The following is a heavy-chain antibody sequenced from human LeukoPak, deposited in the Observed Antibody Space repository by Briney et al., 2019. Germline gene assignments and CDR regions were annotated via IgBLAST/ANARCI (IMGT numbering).Heavy chain of an antibody. Sequence: GGSLRLSCAASGFTFTTYWMSWMRQAPGKGLQWVANIKYDGSEQYYVDSVKGRFTISRDNAKNSLFLQMNSLGVEDTAVYYCKSGGAAPGSFNYWGQGALVTVSS. CDR1: GFTFTTYW. J-gene: IGHJ4*02. D-gene: IGHD1-26*01. CDR2: IKYDGSEQ. CDR3: KSGGAAPGSFNY. V-gene: IGHV3-7*01.